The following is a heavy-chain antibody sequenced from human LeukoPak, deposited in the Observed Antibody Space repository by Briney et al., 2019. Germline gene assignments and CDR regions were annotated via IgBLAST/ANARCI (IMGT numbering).Heavy chain of an antibody. CDR3: ARGGYSSPPFDY. Sequence: SVKVSCKASGGTFSSYAISWVRQAPGQGLEWMGGIIPIFGTANYAQKFQGRGTITTDESTSTAYMELSSLRSEDTAVYYCARGGYSSPPFDYWGQGTLVTVSS. J-gene: IGHJ4*02. V-gene: IGHV1-69*05. D-gene: IGHD6-13*01. CDR1: GGTFSSYA. CDR2: IIPIFGTA.